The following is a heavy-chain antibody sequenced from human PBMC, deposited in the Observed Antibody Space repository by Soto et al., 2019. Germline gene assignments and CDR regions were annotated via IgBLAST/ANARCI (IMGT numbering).Heavy chain of an antibody. CDR1: GYTFTSYG. V-gene: IGHV1-18*01. D-gene: IGHD6-19*01. Sequence: QVQLVQSGAEVKKPGASVKVSCKASGYTFTSYGISWVRQAPGQGLEWMGWISAYNGNTNYAQKLQGRVTMTTDTTTSAAYMELRSLRSDDTAVYYCARDGHGSGCYFGVDYYYGMDVWGQGTTVTVSS. CDR3: ARDGHGSGCYFGVDYYYGMDV. J-gene: IGHJ6*02. CDR2: ISAYNGNT.